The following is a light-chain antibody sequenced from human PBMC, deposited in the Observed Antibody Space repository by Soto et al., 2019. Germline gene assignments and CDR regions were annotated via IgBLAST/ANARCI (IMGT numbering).Light chain of an antibody. J-gene: IGKJ5*01. Sequence: EIVLTQSPVTLSLSPGERATLSCRASQSVDIYLAWYRQIPGQAPRLLIYDASNRATGIPDRFSGGGSGTDFTLTISSLEPEDFEIYYCQQRRNLHPDFCQGTRLEI. CDR2: DAS. CDR3: QQRRNLHPD. V-gene: IGKV3-11*01. CDR1: QSVDIY.